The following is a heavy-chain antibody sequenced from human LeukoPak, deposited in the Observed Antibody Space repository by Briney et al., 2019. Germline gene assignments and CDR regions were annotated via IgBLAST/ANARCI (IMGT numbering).Heavy chain of an antibody. CDR2: ISTSSSYI. CDR3: ARTSDTSGRLYWYFDL. Sequence: GGSLRLSCAASGFTFSSYSMNWVRRAPGKGLEWVSFISTSSSYIHYADSVKGRFTISRDNAKNSLYLQMNSLRAEDTAVYYCARTSDTSGRLYWYFDLWGCGTLVTVSS. D-gene: IGHD3-22*01. V-gene: IGHV3-21*01. J-gene: IGHJ2*01. CDR1: GFTFSSYS.